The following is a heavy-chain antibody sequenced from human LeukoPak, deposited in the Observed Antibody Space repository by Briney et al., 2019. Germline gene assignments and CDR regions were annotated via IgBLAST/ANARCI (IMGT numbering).Heavy chain of an antibody. CDR1: GFTFGSFG. Sequence: GGSLRLSCAASGFTFGSFGMHWVRQAPGKGLEWVAVIWYDGTNKYYADSVRGRFTISRDNSKNTLYLQMNSLRAEDTAVYYCARDGSGYEIDYWGQGTLVTVSS. D-gene: IGHD5-12*01. J-gene: IGHJ4*02. CDR3: ARDGSGYEIDY. CDR2: IWYDGTNK. V-gene: IGHV3-33*01.